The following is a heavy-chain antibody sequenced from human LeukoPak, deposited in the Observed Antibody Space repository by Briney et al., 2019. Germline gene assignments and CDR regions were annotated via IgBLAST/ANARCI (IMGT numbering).Heavy chain of an antibody. V-gene: IGHV5-51*01. CDR3: ARLPFGWELLGYFDY. CDR2: IYPGDPDT. CDR1: GYSFTNYW. Sequence: GESLKISCKGSGYSFTNYWIGWVRQMPGKGLEWMGIIYPGDPDTRYSPSFQGQVTISADKSISTAYLQWSSLKASDTAMYYCARLPFGWELLGYFDYWGQGTLVTVSS. D-gene: IGHD1-26*01. J-gene: IGHJ4*02.